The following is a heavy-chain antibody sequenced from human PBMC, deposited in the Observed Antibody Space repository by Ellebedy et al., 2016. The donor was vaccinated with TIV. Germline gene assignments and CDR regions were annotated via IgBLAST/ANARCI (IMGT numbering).Heavy chain of an antibody. CDR1: GFTFADYS. CDR2: ISSSSRHI. Sequence: GESLKISXAASGFTFADYSINWVRQFPGKGLELVSSISSSSRHIYSADSVKGRFTISRDNARNSLSLQMDSLTPEDTAIYYCARGPDFYGSGSYRPNFDYWGQGTLVTVSS. CDR3: ARGPDFYGSGSYRPNFDY. J-gene: IGHJ4*02. V-gene: IGHV3-21*01. D-gene: IGHD3-10*01.